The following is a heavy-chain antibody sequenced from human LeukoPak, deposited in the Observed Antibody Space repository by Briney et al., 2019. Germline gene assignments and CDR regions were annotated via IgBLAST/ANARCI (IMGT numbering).Heavy chain of an antibody. D-gene: IGHD1-26*01. CDR2: IKQDASEI. Sequence: AGGSLRLPCAASGFTFSGYWMSWVRQAPGKGLEWVANIKQDASEIYYVDSVKGRFTISRDNAKNSLYLQMNSLRADDTAVYYCARDKIVGPTTLDHWGQGTLVTVSS. CDR3: ARDKIVGPTTLDH. V-gene: IGHV3-7*01. J-gene: IGHJ4*02. CDR1: GFTFSGYW.